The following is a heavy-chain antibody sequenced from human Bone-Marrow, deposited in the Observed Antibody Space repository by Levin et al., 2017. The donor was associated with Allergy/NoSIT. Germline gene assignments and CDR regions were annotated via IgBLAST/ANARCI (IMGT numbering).Heavy chain of an antibody. J-gene: IGHJ3*01. Sequence: PGGSLRLSCVASGFTFTRHTMHWVRQAPGKGLEWVALIWYDESIKYYVDSVKGRFTISRDNSKDTLYLQLNSLRAEDTAMYYCAKSFGLPSTTLHDAFDVWGQGTMVTVSS. V-gene: IGHV3-33*06. CDR3: AKSFGLPSTTLHDAFDV. CDR2: IWYDESIK. CDR1: GFTFTRHT. D-gene: IGHD1-14*01.